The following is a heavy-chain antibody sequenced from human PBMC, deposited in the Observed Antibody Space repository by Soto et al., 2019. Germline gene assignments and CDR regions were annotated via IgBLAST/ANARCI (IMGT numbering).Heavy chain of an antibody. Sequence: TGGSLRLSCAASGFTFSSYAMSWVRQAPGKGLEWVSAISGSGGSTYYADSVKGRFTISRDNSKNTLYLQMNSLRAEDTAVYYCAKDTDTAMAPLIGQFDYWGQGTLVTVSS. CDR1: GFTFSSYA. J-gene: IGHJ4*02. D-gene: IGHD5-18*01. CDR3: AKDTDTAMAPLIGQFDY. CDR2: ISGSGGST. V-gene: IGHV3-23*01.